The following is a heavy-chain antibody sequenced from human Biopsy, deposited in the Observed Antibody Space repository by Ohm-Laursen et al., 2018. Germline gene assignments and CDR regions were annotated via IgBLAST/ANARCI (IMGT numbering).Heavy chain of an antibody. CDR1: GGSVSSGGFY. J-gene: IGHJ2*01. V-gene: IGHV4-31*01. CDR2: IYYSGTT. Sequence: PSDTLSLTCTVSGGSVSSGGFYWSWIRQRPGKGLEWIGYIYYSGTTYYNPSLKSLVTISVDTSKNQFSLKLNSVTAADTAVYYCARRPYGGTRYWYFDLWGRGTLVTVSS. CDR3: ARRPYGGTRYWYFDL. D-gene: IGHD4-23*01.